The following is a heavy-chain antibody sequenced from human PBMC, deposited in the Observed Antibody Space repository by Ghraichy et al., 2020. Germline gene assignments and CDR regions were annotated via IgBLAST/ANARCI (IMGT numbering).Heavy chain of an antibody. D-gene: IGHD1-20*01. V-gene: IGHV6-1*01. CDR3: ARVWGYNSKEDYYGMDV. CDR2: TYYRSKWYN. CDR1: GDSVSSNSAA. J-gene: IGHJ6*02. Sequence: QTLSLTCAISGDSVSSNSAAWNWIRQSPSRGLEWLGRTYYRSKWYNDYAVSVKSRITINPDTSKNQFSLQLNSVTPEDTAVYYCARVWGYNSKEDYYGMDVWGQGTTVTVSS.